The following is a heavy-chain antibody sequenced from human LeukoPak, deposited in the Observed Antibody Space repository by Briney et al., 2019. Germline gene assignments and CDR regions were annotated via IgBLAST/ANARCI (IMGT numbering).Heavy chain of an antibody. V-gene: IGHV4-39*01. Sequence: PSETLSLACTVSGGSISSSSYYWGWIRQPPGKGLEWIGSSYYSGSTYYNPSLKSRVTISVDTSKNQFSLKLSTVTAADTAVYYCAMCGAYGYYYYYYMDVWGKGTTVTISS. J-gene: IGHJ6*03. D-gene: IGHD4-17*01. CDR1: GGSISSSSYY. CDR2: SYYSGST. CDR3: AMCGAYGYYYYYYMDV.